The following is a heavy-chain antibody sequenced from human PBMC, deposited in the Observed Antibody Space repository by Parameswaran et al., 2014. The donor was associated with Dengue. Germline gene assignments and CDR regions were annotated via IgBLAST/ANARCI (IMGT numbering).Heavy chain of an antibody. Sequence: VRQAPGKGLEWIGYIYYSGSTNYNPSLKSRVTISVDTSKNQFSLKLSSVTAADTAVYYCARVRFEYSSFENFDYWGQGTLVTVSS. J-gene: IGHJ4*02. CDR3: ARVRFEYSSFENFDY. CDR2: IYYSGST. D-gene: IGHD6-6*01. V-gene: IGHV4-59*01.